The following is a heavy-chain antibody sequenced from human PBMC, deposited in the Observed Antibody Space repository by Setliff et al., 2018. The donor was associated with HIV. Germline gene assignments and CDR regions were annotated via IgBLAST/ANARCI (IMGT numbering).Heavy chain of an antibody. V-gene: IGHV4-31*03. CDR2: IFFAGST. CDR3: ARHANYDFWSGYWGYYFDY. D-gene: IGHD3-3*01. Sequence: SETLSLTCSVSGASISSMNSGTYYWSWIRQHPGKGLEWIGYIFFAGSTYYTPSLNSRLSISMDTSDQFSLRLSSVTAADSAVYFCARHANYDFWSGYWGYYFDYWGQGTLVTVSS. J-gene: IGHJ4*02. CDR1: GASISSMNSGTYY.